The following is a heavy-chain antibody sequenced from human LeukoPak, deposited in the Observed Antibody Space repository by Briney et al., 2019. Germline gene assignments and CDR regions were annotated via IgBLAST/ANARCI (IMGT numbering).Heavy chain of an antibody. D-gene: IGHD5-18*01. CDR3: AQGGGLYSYGKYYYMDV. CDR2: ISGSSGIT. V-gene: IGHV3-23*01. Sequence: GGSLRLSCAASGFTFSSYAMSWVRQAPGKWLEWVSVISGSSGITYYADSVKGRFTISRDNSNNTLYLQMNSLRAEDTAVYYCAQGGGLYSYGKYYYMDVWGKGTTVTVSS. J-gene: IGHJ6*03. CDR1: GFTFSSYA.